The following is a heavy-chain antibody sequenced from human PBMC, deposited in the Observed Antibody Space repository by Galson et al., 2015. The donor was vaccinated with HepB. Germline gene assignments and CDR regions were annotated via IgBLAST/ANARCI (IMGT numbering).Heavy chain of an antibody. Sequence: QSGAEVKKPGESLRIFCKGSGYSFTSYWISWVRQMPGKGLEWMGRIDPSDSYTNYSPSFQGHVTISADKSISTAYLQWSSLKASDTAMYYCAIHTTKRRGYYYGMDVWGQGTTVTVSS. CDR3: AIHTTKRRGYYYGMDV. J-gene: IGHJ6*02. CDR2: IDPSDSYT. CDR1: GYSFTSYW. V-gene: IGHV5-10-1*01. D-gene: IGHD1-26*01.